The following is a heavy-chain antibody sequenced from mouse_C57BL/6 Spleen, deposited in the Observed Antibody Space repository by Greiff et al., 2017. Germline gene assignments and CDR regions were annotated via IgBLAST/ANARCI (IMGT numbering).Heavy chain of an antibody. Sequence: EVHLVESGPGLVKPSQSLSLTCSVTGYSITSGYYWNWIRQFPGNKLEWMGYISYDGSNNYNPSLKNRISITRDTSKNQFFLKLNSVTTEDTATYYCASLLLDWYFDVWGTGTTVTVSS. CDR1: GYSITSGYY. CDR2: ISYDGSN. J-gene: IGHJ1*03. D-gene: IGHD1-1*01. V-gene: IGHV3-6*01. CDR3: ASLLLDWYFDV.